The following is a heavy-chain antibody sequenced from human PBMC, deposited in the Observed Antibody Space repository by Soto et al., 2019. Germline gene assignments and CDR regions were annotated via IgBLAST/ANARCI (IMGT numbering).Heavy chain of an antibody. D-gene: IGHD3-10*01. J-gene: IGHJ6*02. CDR2: ISYDGSNK. Sequence: GGSLRLSCAASGFTFSSYGMHWVRQAPGKGLEWVAVISYDGSNKYYADSVKGRFTISRDNSKNTLYLQMNSLRAEDTAVYYCAKERYGSGSYGGYYYGMDVWGQGTTVTVYS. V-gene: IGHV3-30*18. CDR3: AKERYGSGSYGGYYYGMDV. CDR1: GFTFSSYG.